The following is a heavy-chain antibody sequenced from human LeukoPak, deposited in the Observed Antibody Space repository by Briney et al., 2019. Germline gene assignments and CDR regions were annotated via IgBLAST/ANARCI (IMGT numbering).Heavy chain of an antibody. D-gene: IGHD2-21*02. V-gene: IGHV4-61*05. CDR2: ISYNGNT. CDR3: ARHRGVTELYHFDS. Sequence: TSETLSLTCTVSGGSISSSSYYWGWIRQPPGKGLEWIGFISYNGNTNYNPSLKSRVTIPEDTSKNQFSLTLTSVIAADTAFYYCARHRGVTELYHFDSWGQGTLVTVSS. CDR1: GGSISSSSYY. J-gene: IGHJ4*02.